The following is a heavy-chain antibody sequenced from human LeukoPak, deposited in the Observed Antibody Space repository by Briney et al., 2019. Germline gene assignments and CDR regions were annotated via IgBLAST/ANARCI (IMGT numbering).Heavy chain of an antibody. CDR3: ATGGYYYYFDD. CDR2: IYYSGST. D-gene: IGHD3-22*01. Sequence: PSETLSLTCAVYGGSFSGYYWGWIRQPPGKGLEWIGSIYYSGSTYYNPSLKSRVTISVDTSKNQFSLKLTSVTAADTTVYYCATGGYYYYFDDWGQGALVTVSS. V-gene: IGHV4-39*01. CDR1: GGSFSGYY. J-gene: IGHJ4*02.